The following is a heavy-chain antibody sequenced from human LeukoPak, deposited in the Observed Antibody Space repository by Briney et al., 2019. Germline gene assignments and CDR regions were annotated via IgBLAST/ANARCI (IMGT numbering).Heavy chain of an antibody. Sequence: GGSLRLSCEASGFSFSTYEMNWVRQAPGKGLEWVSYISSSSSGSIRYYADSVKGRFTISRDNAKNSLYLQMNSLRAEDTAIYYCARDLYDTGKWAFDIWGQGTMVTVSS. V-gene: IGHV3-48*03. D-gene: IGHD3-16*01. CDR1: GFSFSTYE. CDR2: ISSSSSGSIR. J-gene: IGHJ3*02. CDR3: ARDLYDTGKWAFDI.